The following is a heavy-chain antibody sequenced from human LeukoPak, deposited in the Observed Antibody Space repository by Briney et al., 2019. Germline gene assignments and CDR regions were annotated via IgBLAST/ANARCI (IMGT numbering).Heavy chain of an antibody. Sequence: GGSLRLSCAASGFTFRSYWMHWVRQAPGKGLVWVSRINGDGSSTNYADSVKGRFTISRDSAKNTLYLQMNSLGAEDTAVYHCARDRAVAAHFDYWGQGTLVTVSS. CDR1: GFTFRSYW. CDR3: ARDRAVAAHFDY. J-gene: IGHJ4*02. CDR2: INGDGSST. V-gene: IGHV3-74*01. D-gene: IGHD6-19*01.